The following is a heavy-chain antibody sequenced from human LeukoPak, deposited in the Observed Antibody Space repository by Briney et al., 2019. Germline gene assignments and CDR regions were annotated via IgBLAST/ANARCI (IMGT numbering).Heavy chain of an antibody. J-gene: IGHJ4*02. V-gene: IGHV3-21*01. CDR2: ISSSSSYI. Sequence: GGSLRLSCAAFGFTFSSYSMNWVRQAPGKGLEWVSSISSSSSYIYYADSVKGRFTISRDNAKNSLYLQMNSLRAEDTAVYYCARDGLTPWRGFGVLFLGGPFFDYWGQGTLVTVSS. CDR3: ARDGLTPWRGFGVLFLGGPFFDY. D-gene: IGHD3-10*01. CDR1: GFTFSSYS.